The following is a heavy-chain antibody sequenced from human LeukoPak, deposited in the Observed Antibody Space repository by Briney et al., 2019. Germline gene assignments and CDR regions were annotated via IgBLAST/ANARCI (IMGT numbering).Heavy chain of an antibody. CDR2: IYHSGST. Sequence: SGTLSLTCVVSGGSISGSDWWSWVRQPPGKGLEWIGEIYHSGSTSYNPSLKSRVTISVDKSKNQFSLKLSSVTAADTAVYYCVRAAAVSGHFDYWGQGTLVTVSS. D-gene: IGHD6-19*01. V-gene: IGHV4-4*02. J-gene: IGHJ4*02. CDR1: GGSISGSDW. CDR3: VRAAAVSGHFDY.